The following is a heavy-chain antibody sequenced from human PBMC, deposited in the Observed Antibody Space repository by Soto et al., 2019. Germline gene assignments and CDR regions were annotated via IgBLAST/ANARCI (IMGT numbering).Heavy chain of an antibody. CDR2: IIPIFGTR. D-gene: IGHD6-13*01. Sequence: QVQLVQSGAEVRKPGSSVKVSCKASGGSFSRYAITWVRQAPGQGLEWMGGIIPIFGTRNYAQKFQGRVTITADESTSTAYMELSSLRSDDTVGSYCASRAASGIGYFDSWGQGTLVTVSS. CDR1: GGSFSRYA. V-gene: IGHV1-69*01. CDR3: ASRAASGIGYFDS. J-gene: IGHJ4*02.